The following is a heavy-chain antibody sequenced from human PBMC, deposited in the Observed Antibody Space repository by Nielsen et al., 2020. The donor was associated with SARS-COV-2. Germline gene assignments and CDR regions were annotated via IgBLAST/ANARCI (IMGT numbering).Heavy chain of an antibody. D-gene: IGHD2-2*02. J-gene: IGHJ4*02. V-gene: IGHV5-51*01. Sequence: GESLKISCKGSGYSFTTYLIAWVRQMPGKGLEWMGIIYPGDSDTRYSPSFQGQVTISADKSINTAYLQWSSLKASDTAMYYCASLFRIGGYTDFDYWGQGTLVTVSS. CDR1: GYSFTTYL. CDR3: ASLFRIGGYTDFDY. CDR2: IYPGDSDT.